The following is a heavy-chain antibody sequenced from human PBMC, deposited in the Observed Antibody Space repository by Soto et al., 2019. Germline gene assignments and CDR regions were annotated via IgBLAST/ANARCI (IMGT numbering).Heavy chain of an antibody. Sequence: PGGSLRLSCAASGFTFSSYAMSWVRQAPGKGLEWVSGISGSGGITYYADSVKGRFTISRDNAKNTLYLQMNSLRAEDTAVYYCASAVANTRNGLDIWGQGTMVTVSS. CDR1: GFTFSSYA. CDR2: ISGSGGIT. J-gene: IGHJ3*02. V-gene: IGHV3-23*01. CDR3: ASAVANTRNGLDI. D-gene: IGHD5-12*01.